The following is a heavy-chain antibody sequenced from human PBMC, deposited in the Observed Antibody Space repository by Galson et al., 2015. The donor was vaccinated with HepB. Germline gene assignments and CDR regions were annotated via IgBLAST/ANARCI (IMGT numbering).Heavy chain of an antibody. Sequence: PALVKPTQTLTLTCTVSGFSLSNARMGVSWIRQPPGKALEWLAHIFSNDEKSYSTSLKSRLTISKDTSKSQVVLTVTNMDPVDTATYYCARIGYCSSTRCYYYFDDWGQGTLVTVSS. CDR2: IFSNDEK. J-gene: IGHJ4*02. CDR1: GFSLSNARMG. CDR3: ARIGYCSSTRCYYYFDD. D-gene: IGHD2-2*01. V-gene: IGHV2-26*01.